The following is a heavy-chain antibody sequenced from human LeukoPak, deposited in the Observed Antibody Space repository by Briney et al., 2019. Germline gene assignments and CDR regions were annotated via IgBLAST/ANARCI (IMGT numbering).Heavy chain of an antibody. CDR2: ISSSSSYI. CDR1: GFSVSTNY. V-gene: IGHV3-21*01. CDR3: ARESGAAGYDY. D-gene: IGHD6-13*01. J-gene: IGHJ4*02. Sequence: GGSLRLSCAASGFSVSTNYMSWVRQAPGKGLEWVSSISSSSSYIYYADSVKGRFTISRDNAKNSLYLQMNSLRAEDTAVYYCARESGAAGYDYWGQGTLVTVSS.